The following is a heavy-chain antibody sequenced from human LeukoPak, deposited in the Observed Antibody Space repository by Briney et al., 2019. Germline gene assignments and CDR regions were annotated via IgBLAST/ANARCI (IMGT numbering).Heavy chain of an antibody. D-gene: IGHD5-18*01. V-gene: IGHV1-46*01. Sequence: ASVKVSCKASVYTFTSYYMHWVRQAPGQGLEWMGIINTSGGSTSYAQKFQGRVTMTRDTSTSTVYMELSSLRSEDTAVYYCARVDTAMVTLYYYYGMDVWGQGTTVTVSS. CDR3: ARVDTAMVTLYYYYGMDV. J-gene: IGHJ6*02. CDR2: INTSGGST. CDR1: VYTFTSYY.